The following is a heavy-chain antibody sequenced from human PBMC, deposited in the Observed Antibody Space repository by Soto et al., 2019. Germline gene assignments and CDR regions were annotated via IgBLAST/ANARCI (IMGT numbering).Heavy chain of an antibody. V-gene: IGHV3-9*01. CDR1: GFTFDDYA. CDR3: AKGGPDGFCGGVRCYFDY. J-gene: IGHJ4*02. D-gene: IGHD2-21*01. CDR2: ISWNSNII. Sequence: DVQLVESGGGLVQPGRSLRLSCAASGFTFDDYAMHWVRRVPGKGLEWVSSISWNSNIIGYEDSVKGRFTISRDNAKNSLYLQMNSLRHEDTALYYCAKGGPDGFCGGVRCYFDYWGQGALVTVSS.